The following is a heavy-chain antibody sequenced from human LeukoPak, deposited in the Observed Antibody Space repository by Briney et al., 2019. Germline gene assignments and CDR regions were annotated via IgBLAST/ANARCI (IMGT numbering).Heavy chain of an antibody. J-gene: IGHJ4*02. CDR1: GGTFSSYA. D-gene: IGHD4-17*01. CDR3: ARLEITTVTTSDY. Sequence: SVKVSCKASGGTFSSYAISWVRQAPGQGLEWMGGIIPIFGTANYAQKFQGRVTITADESTSTAYMELSSLRSEDTAVYYCARLEITTVTTSDYWGQGTLVAVSS. CDR2: IIPIFGTA. V-gene: IGHV1-69*01.